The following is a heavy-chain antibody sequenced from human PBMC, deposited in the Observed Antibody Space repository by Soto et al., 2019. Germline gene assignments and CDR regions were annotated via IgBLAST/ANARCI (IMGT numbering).Heavy chain of an antibody. CDR1: GYTFTSYD. V-gene: IGHV1-8*01. CDR2: MNPNSGNT. J-gene: IGHJ4*02. CDR3: ARGRFLEWSGLV. D-gene: IGHD3-3*01. Sequence: ASVKVSCKASGYTFTSYDINWVRQATGQGLEWMGWMNPNSGNTGYAQKFQGRVTMTRNTSISTAYMELSSLRSEDTAVYYCARGRFLEWSGLVWGQGTLVTVSS.